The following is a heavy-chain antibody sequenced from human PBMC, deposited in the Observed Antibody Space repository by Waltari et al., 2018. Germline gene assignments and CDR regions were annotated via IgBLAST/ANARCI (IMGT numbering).Heavy chain of an antibody. CDR2: IYYSGST. D-gene: IGHD5-12*01. J-gene: IGHJ4*02. CDR3: ARHRRDGYASLGGRYYFDY. V-gene: IGHV4-39*01. Sequence: QLQLQESGPGLVKPSETLSLTCTVSGGSLRSRSYYWGGIRPPPGKGLEWIGSIYYSGSTYYNPSLKSRVTISVDTSKNQFSLKLSSVTAADTAVYYCARHRRDGYASLGGRYYFDYWGQGTLVTVSS. CDR1: GGSLRSRSYY.